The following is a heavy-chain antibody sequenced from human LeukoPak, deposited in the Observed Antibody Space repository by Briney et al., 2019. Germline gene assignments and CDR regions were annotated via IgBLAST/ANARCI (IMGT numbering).Heavy chain of an antibody. V-gene: IGHV4-59*01. J-gene: IGHJ5*02. CDR1: GASISSYY. D-gene: IGHD1-1*01. CDR2: IYYSGST. Sequence: PSETLSLTCTVSGASISSYYWSWIRQPPGKGLEWIGYIYYSGSTNYNPSLKSRVTISVDTSKNQLSLNLSSVTAADTAVYFCASSGTTRNWFDPWGQGTLVTVSS. CDR3: ASSGTTRNWFDP.